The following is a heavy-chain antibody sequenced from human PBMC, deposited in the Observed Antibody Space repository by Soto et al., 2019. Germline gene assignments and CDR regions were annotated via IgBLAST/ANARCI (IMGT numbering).Heavy chain of an antibody. V-gene: IGHV3-23*01. CDR3: AKRATTVPTPGNYFDC. Sequence: EVQLLESGGGLVQPGGSLRLSCAASGFSFSDYSMTWVRQAPGRGLEWVSTLTPAGTTFYADSVKGRFTIFRDNYRNTLSLQMYNLRAEDTARYYCAKRATTVPTPGNYFDCWGQGTLVTVSS. J-gene: IGHJ4*02. CDR2: LTPAGTT. CDR1: GFSFSDYS. D-gene: IGHD2-15*01.